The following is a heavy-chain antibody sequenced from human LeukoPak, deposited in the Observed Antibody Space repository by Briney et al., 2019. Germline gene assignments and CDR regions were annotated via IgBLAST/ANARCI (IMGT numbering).Heavy chain of an antibody. Sequence: ASVKVSCKASGYTYTSYGISWVRQAPGQGLKWMGWISAYNGNTNYAQKLQGRVTMTTDTSTSTAYTELRSLRSDDTAVYYCARADTYYYDSSGYYWFDYWGQGTLVTVSS. J-gene: IGHJ4*02. D-gene: IGHD3-22*01. CDR2: ISAYNGNT. V-gene: IGHV1-18*01. CDR3: ARADTYYYDSSGYYWFDY. CDR1: GYTYTSYG.